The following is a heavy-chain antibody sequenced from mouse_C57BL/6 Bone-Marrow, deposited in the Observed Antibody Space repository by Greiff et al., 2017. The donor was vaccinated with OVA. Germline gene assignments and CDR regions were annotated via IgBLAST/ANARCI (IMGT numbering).Heavy chain of an antibody. V-gene: IGHV1-64*01. CDR1: GYTFTSYW. J-gene: IGHJ4*01. Sequence: QVQLQQPGAELVKPGASVKLSCKASGYTFTSYWMHWVKQRPGQGLEWIGMIHPNSCSTNYNEKFNSKATLTVDNSSSTAYMQLSSLTSEDSAVYYCARSGYFTTVVAPYAGDYWGQGTSVTVSS. D-gene: IGHD1-1*01. CDR2: IHPNSCST. CDR3: ARSGYFTTVVAPYAGDY.